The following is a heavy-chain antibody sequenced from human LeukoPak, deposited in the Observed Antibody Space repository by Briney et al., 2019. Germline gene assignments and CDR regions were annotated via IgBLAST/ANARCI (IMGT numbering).Heavy chain of an antibody. D-gene: IGHD3-16*02. V-gene: IGHV4-4*07. J-gene: IGHJ4*02. CDR1: GDSISMHY. Sequence: SETLSLTCSVSGDSISMHYWSWIRQPAGKGLEWIGSIYYSGSTYYNPSLKSRVTISVDTSKNQFSLKLSSVTAADTAVYYCARDNYVWGSYRWGPFDYWGQGTLVTVSS. CDR2: IYYSGST. CDR3: ARDNYVWGSYRWGPFDY.